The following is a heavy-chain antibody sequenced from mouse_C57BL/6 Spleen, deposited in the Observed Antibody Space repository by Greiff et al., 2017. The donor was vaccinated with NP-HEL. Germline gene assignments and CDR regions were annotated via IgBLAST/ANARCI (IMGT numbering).Heavy chain of an antibody. D-gene: IGHD3-2*02. CDR1: GYSITSGYY. J-gene: IGHJ3*01. V-gene: IGHV3-6*01. Sequence: EVQRVESGPGLVKPSQSLSLTCSVTGYSITSGYYWNWIRQFPGNKLEWMGYISYDGSNNYNPSLKNRISITRDTSKNQFFLKLNSVTTEDTATYYCARAGQLRLHWFAYWGQGTLVTVSA. CDR2: ISYDGSN. CDR3: ARAGQLRLHWFAY.